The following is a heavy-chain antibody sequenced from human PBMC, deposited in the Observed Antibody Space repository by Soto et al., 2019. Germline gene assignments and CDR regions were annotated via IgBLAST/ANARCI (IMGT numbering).Heavy chain of an antibody. CDR2: LYPGDSDT. Sequence: RGESLKISCQGSGYRFSSYWIAWVRQMPGKGLEWLGSLYPGDSDTIYSPSFQGQVTFSVDKSTSTAYLQWSSLKASDTAMYYCARQGSNGAYYYYGMDVWGQGTTVTVSS. D-gene: IGHD2-8*01. CDR1: GYRFSSYW. V-gene: IGHV5-51*01. CDR3: ARQGSNGAYYYYGMDV. J-gene: IGHJ6*02.